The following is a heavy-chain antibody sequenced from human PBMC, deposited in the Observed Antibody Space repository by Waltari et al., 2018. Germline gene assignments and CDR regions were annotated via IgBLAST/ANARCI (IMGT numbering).Heavy chain of an antibody. V-gene: IGHV3-7*01. D-gene: IGHD3-22*01. CDR1: GFTFSSYW. J-gene: IGHJ2*01. CDR3: ARATDYYDSSGYLYWYFDL. CDR2: IKQDGSEK. Sequence: EVQLVESGGGLVQPGGSLRLSCAASGFTFSSYWMSWVRRAPGKGLEWVANIKQDGSEKYYVDSVKGRFTISRDNAKNSLYLQMNSLRAEDTAVYYCARATDYYDSSGYLYWYFDLWGRGTLVTVSS.